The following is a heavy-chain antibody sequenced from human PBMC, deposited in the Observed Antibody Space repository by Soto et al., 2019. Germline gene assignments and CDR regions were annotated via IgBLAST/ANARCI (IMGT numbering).Heavy chain of an antibody. V-gene: IGHV4-4*02. Sequence: SETLSLTCAVSSGSISSSNWWSCVRQPPGKGLEWIGEIYHSGSTNYNPSLKSRVTISVDKSKNQFSLKLSSVTAADTAVYYCARESAATSLYMDVWGKGTTVTVSS. J-gene: IGHJ6*03. CDR2: IYHSGST. CDR1: SGSISSSNW. CDR3: ARESAATSLYMDV. D-gene: IGHD2-15*01.